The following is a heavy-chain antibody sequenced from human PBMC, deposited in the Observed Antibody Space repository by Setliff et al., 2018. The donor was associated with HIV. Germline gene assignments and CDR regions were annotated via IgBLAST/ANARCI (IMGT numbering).Heavy chain of an antibody. CDR3: ARSLWLGDIQH. D-gene: IGHD2-21*01. CDR1: GGSISSHY. J-gene: IGHJ1*01. Sequence: PSETLSLTCTVSGGSISSHYWSWIRQPPGKGLEWVGGIYYSVTANYDPSLKSRVTKSLDTSKNQFSLKLSSVTAADTAVYYCARSLWLGDIQHWGQGTLVTVSS. CDR2: IYYSVTA. V-gene: IGHV4-59*08.